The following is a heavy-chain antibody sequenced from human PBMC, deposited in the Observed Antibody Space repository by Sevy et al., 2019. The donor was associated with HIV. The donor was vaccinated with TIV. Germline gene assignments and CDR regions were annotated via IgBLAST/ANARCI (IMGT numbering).Heavy chain of an antibody. D-gene: IGHD3-22*01. CDR2: ISYDGTNK. J-gene: IGHJ4*02. CDR1: GFTFSYYA. CDR3: ARDRGYYDSSGFYSRYYFDY. Sequence: GGSLRLSCAASGFTFSYYAMHWVRQAPGKGLEWVAVISYDGTNKQYGESVKGRFTISRDNSKNTLYLQMNSLRAEDTAVYYCARDRGYYDSSGFYSRYYFDYWGQGTLVTVSS. V-gene: IGHV3-30-3*01.